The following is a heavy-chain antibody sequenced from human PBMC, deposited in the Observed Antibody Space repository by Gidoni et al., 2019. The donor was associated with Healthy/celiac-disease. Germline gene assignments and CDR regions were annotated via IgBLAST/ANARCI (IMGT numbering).Heavy chain of an antibody. CDR2: IYPGDSDT. D-gene: IGHD6-13*01. Sequence: EVQLVQSGAEVKKPGESLKISCKGSGYSFTSYWIGWVRQMPGKGLEWMGIIYPGDSDTRYSPSFQGQVTISADKSISTAYLQWSSLKASDTAMYYCARSPESSSSWYPFDYWGQGTLVTVSS. CDR1: GYSFTSYW. J-gene: IGHJ4*02. V-gene: IGHV5-51*01. CDR3: ARSPESSSSWYPFDY.